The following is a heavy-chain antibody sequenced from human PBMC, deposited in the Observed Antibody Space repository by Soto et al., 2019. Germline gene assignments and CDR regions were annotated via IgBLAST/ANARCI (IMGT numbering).Heavy chain of an antibody. CDR3: CKDQVSDSSGYYLPYYNHGMDV. CDR2: ISYDGSNK. CDR1: RFTFSSYG. J-gene: IGHJ6*02. D-gene: IGHD3-22*01. V-gene: IGHV3-30*18. Sequence: GGSLRLSCTASRFTFSSYGMHWVRQAQGKGLEWVAVISYDGSNKYYADSVKGRFTISRDNSKNTLYLQMNSLRAEDTAVYYCCKDQVSDSSGYYLPYYNHGMDVWGQGTTVTVSS.